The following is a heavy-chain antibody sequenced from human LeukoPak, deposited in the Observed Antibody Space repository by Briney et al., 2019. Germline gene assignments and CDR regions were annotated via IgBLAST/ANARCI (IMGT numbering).Heavy chain of an antibody. CDR2: ISGSGGST. Sequence: GGSLRLSCAASGFTFSSYAMSWVRQAPGMGLEWVSAISGSGGSTYYADSVKGRFTISRDNSKNTLYLQMNSLRAEDTAVYYCAKDFYDSSGYFPYYFDYWGQGTLVTVSS. V-gene: IGHV3-23*01. J-gene: IGHJ4*02. CDR3: AKDFYDSSGYFPYYFDY. CDR1: GFTFSSYA. D-gene: IGHD3-22*01.